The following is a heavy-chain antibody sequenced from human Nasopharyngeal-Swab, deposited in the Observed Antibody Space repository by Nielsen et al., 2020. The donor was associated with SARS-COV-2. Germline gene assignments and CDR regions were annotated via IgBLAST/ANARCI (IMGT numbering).Heavy chain of an antibody. CDR3: ARRRITMVRGAIDFDY. Sequence: SETLSLTCTVSGGSISSGGYYWSWIRQHPGKGLEWIGCIYYSGSTYYNPSLKSRVTISVDTSKNQFSLKLSSVTAADTAVYYCARRRITMVRGAIDFDYWGQGTLVTVSS. J-gene: IGHJ4*02. V-gene: IGHV4-31*03. CDR2: IYYSGST. CDR1: GGSISSGGYY. D-gene: IGHD3-10*01.